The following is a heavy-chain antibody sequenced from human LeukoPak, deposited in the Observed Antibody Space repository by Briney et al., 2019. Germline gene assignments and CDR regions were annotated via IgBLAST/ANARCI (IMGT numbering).Heavy chain of an antibody. Sequence: GGSLRLSCAASGFKFSSYSMKWVRQAPGKGLEWVSCISTGSDYIYYADSVKGRFTISRDNAKNSLYLQMNSLRAEDTAVYYCARTRTTVTYYFDYWGQGTLVTVSS. V-gene: IGHV3-21*01. CDR2: ISTGSDYI. D-gene: IGHD4-17*01. J-gene: IGHJ4*02. CDR1: GFKFSSYS. CDR3: ARTRTTVTYYFDY.